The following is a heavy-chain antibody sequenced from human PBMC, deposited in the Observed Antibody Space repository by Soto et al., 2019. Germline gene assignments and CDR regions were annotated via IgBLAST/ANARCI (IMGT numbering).Heavy chain of an antibody. CDR2: ISGTSDMT. Sequence: LRLSCVGSGFTFSSYPMNWVRQAPGKGLEWVSAISGTSDMTYYANSVTGRFTISRDNSKNTLYLQVSSLRVEDTAIYYCAKYRWGATTVTSINWGRGTLVTVSS. CDR1: GFTFSSYP. V-gene: IGHV3-23*01. J-gene: IGHJ1*01. D-gene: IGHD4-4*01. CDR3: AKYRWGATTVTSIN.